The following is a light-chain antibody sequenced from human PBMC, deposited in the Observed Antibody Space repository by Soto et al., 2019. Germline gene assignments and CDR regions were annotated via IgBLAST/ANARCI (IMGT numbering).Light chain of an antibody. CDR1: RSDVGGYNF. CDR2: EVN. J-gene: IGLJ1*01. V-gene: IGLV2-14*01. Sequence: QSALTQPASVSGSPGQSITISCTGTRSDVGGYNFVSWFQQHPGKAPKLIIYEVNYRPSGVSYRFSGSKSGNTASLTISGLQAEDEADYYCSSFSSDTTLFVFGGGTKVTVL. CDR3: SSFSSDTTLFV.